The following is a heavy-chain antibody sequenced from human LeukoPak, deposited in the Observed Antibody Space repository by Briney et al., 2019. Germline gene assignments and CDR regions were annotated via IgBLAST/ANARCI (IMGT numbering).Heavy chain of an antibody. J-gene: IGHJ3*02. Sequence: GASVKVSCKASGYAFTSYGISWVRQAPGQGLEWMGWISAYNGNTNYAQKLQGRVTMTTDTSTSTAYMELRSLRSDDTAVYYCARFGLDYGDLKGAFDIWGQGTMVTVSS. CDR2: ISAYNGNT. V-gene: IGHV1-18*01. CDR3: ARFGLDYGDLKGAFDI. D-gene: IGHD4-17*01. CDR1: GYAFTSYG.